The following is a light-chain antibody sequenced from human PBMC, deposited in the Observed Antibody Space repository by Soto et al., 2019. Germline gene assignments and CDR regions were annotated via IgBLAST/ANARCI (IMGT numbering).Light chain of an antibody. CDR1: QGISSA. Sequence: AIQLTQSPSSLSASVGDRVTITCRASQGISSALAWYQQKPGKAPKLLIYDASSLESGVPSRFSGSGSGTDFTLTISSLQPEEFATYYCQQFNSYLTFGGGTKVDIK. CDR2: DAS. J-gene: IGKJ4*01. V-gene: IGKV1-13*02. CDR3: QQFNSYLT.